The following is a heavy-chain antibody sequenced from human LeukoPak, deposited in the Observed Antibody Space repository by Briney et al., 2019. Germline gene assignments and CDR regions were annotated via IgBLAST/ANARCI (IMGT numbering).Heavy chain of an antibody. CDR2: INPNSGGK. V-gene: IGHV1-2*02. J-gene: IGHJ3*02. CDR3: ARDDGDYASAFDI. D-gene: IGHD4-17*01. Sequence: ASVKVSCKSTGCTFTGYYMHWVRPPPGQGLEGVGWINPNSGGKNYPQKFQGRVIMTRDTSISTAYMELSRLRSDDTAVYYCARDDGDYASAFDIWGQGTMVTVSS. CDR1: GCTFTGYY.